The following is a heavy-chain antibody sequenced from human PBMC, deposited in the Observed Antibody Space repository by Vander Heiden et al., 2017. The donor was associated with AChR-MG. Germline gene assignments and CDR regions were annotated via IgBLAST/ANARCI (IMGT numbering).Heavy chain of an antibody. J-gene: IGHJ5*02. CDR2: IIPIFGTA. V-gene: IGHV1-69*06. D-gene: IGHD4-17*01. Sequence: QVQLVQSGAEVKKPGSSVKVSCKASGGTFSSYAISWVRQAPGQGLEWMGGIIPIFGTANYAQKFQGRGTITADKSTSTAYMELSSLRSEDTAVYYCARARGFQLDGDYVIHWFDPWGQGTLVTVSS. CDR3: ARARGFQLDGDYVIHWFDP. CDR1: GGTFSSYA.